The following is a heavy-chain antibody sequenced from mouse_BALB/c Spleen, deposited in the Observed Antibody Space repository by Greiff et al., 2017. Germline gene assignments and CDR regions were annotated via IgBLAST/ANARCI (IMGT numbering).Heavy chain of an antibody. CDR2: ISSGGSYT. J-gene: IGHJ4*01. CDR3: ARRGGNYGAMDE. D-gene: IGHD2-1*01. CDR1: GFTFSSYA. V-gene: IGHV5-9-3*01. Sequence: EVQLVESGGGLVKPGGSLKLSCAASGFTFSSYAMSWVRQTPEKRLEWVATISSGGSYTYYPDSVKGRFTISRDNAKNTLYRQMSSLRSEDTAMYYCARRGGNYGAMDEWGQGGAV.